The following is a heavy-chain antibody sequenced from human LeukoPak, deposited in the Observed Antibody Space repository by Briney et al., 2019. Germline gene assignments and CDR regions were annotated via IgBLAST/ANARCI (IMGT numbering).Heavy chain of an antibody. J-gene: IGHJ4*02. D-gene: IGHD2-15*01. CDR2: ISAYNGNT. Sequence: GASVKVSCKASGYTFTSYGISWVRQAPGQGLEWMGWISAYNGNTNYAQKLQGRVTMTTDTSTSTAYMELRSLRSDDTAVYYCASWGYCSGGSCPLAFDYWGQGTLVTVSS. CDR1: GYTFTSYG. V-gene: IGHV1-18*01. CDR3: ASWGYCSGGSCPLAFDY.